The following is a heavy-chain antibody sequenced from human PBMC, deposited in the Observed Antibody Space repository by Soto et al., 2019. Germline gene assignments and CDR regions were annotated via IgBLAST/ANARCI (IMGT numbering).Heavy chain of an antibody. V-gene: IGHV1-18*01. CDR2: ISAYNGNT. J-gene: IGHJ6*03. CDR3: ARGDDLVVPAARAASGGNYYYMDV. D-gene: IGHD2-2*01. Sequence: ASVKVSCKASGYTFTSYGISWVRQAPGQGLEWMGWISAYNGNTNYAQKLQGRVTMTTDTSTSTAYMELRSLRSDDTAVYYCARGDDLVVPAARAASGGNYYYMDVWGKGTTVTVSS. CDR1: GYTFTSYG.